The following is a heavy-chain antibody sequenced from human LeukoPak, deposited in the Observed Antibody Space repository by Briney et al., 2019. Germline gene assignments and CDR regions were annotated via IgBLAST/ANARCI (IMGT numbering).Heavy chain of an antibody. D-gene: IGHD3-10*01. Sequence: SGPTLVNPTQTLTLNCTFPGFSLSTSGMCVSWIRQPQGKALEWLARIDWDDDKYYSTSLKTRLTISKDTSKNQVVLTMTNMDPVDTATYYCARMMGMVRGGTGYNWFDPWGQGTLVTVSS. V-gene: IGHV2-70*11. J-gene: IGHJ5*02. CDR2: IDWDDDK. CDR1: GFSLSTSGMC. CDR3: ARMMGMVRGGTGYNWFDP.